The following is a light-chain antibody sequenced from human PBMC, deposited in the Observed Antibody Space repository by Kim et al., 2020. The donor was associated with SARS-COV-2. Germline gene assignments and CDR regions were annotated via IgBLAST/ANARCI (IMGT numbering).Light chain of an antibody. CDR2: AAS. J-gene: IGKJ4*01. CDR1: HRISNF. CDR3: QQYYYSPLT. V-gene: IGKV1-39*01. Sequence: DTQMTQSPSSLSASVGDRVTITCRASHRISNFLSWYQQKSGRAPKLLIYAASSLQSGVPSRFSGSGSGTDFTLTISSLQPEDFATYYCQQYYYSPLTFGGGTKVDIK.